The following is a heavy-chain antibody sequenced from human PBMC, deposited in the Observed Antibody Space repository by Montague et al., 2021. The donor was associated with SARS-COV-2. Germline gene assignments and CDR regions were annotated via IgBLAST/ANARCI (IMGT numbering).Heavy chain of an antibody. CDR1: GFTFSSYS. J-gene: IGHJ6*02. CDR2: ISSSSSTI. Sequence: SLRLSCAASGFTFSSYSMNWVRQAPGKGLEWVSYISSSSSTIYYADSVKGRFTISRDNAKNSLYLQMNSLRAEDTAVYYCAGNGISDIVATIISYYYYYGMDVWGQGTTVTVSS. V-gene: IGHV3-48*04. D-gene: IGHD5-12*01. CDR3: AGNGISDIVATIISYYYYYGMDV.